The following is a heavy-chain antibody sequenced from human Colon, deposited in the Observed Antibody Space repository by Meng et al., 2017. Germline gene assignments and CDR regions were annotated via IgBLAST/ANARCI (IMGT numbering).Heavy chain of an antibody. J-gene: IGHJ5*02. CDR1: GGSISSYY. V-gene: IGHV4-59*01. CDR3: ARGIAVADNWFDP. CDR2: ISYSGST. Sequence: QVQVPGSGPGLGEPSETLSFTCTVSGGSISSYYLSWIRQPPGKGLEWIGYISYSGSTNYNPSLKSRVTISVDTSKNRFSLRLSSVTAADTAVYYCARGIAVADNWFDPWGQGTLVTVSS. D-gene: IGHD6-19*01.